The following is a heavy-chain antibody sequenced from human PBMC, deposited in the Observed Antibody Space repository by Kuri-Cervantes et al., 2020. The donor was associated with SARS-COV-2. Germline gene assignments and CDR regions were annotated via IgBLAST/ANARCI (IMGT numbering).Heavy chain of an antibody. D-gene: IGHD3-3*01. Sequence: GESLKISCAASGFTFSDYYMSWVRQAPGKGLEWVSVIYSGGSTYYADSVKGRFTISRDNSKNTLYLQMNSLRAEDTAVYYCAKDSNDFWSGGGWHYYYYYYMDVWGKGTTVTVSS. V-gene: IGHV3-66*02. J-gene: IGHJ6*03. CDR1: GFTFSDYY. CDR2: IYSGGST. CDR3: AKDSNDFWSGGGWHYYYYYYMDV.